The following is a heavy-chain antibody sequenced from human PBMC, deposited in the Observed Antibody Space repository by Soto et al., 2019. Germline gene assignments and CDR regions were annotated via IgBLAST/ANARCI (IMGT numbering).Heavy chain of an antibody. CDR1: DDSISPYY. J-gene: IGHJ3*01. D-gene: IGHD1-26*01. CDR3: ARRSYGAFDF. CDR2: IYYSGST. Sequence: SETLSLTCTVSDDSISPYYWSWIRQPPGKGLEWIGYIYYSGSTNYNPSLKSRVTISVDTSKNQFSLKLSSVTAADTAVYYCARRSYGAFDFWGQGTMVTVSS. V-gene: IGHV4-59*08.